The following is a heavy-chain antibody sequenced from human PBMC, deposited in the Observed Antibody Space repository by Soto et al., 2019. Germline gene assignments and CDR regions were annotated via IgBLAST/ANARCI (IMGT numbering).Heavy chain of an antibody. D-gene: IGHD1-26*01. J-gene: IGHJ6*02. CDR1: GFTFSSYG. V-gene: IGHV3-30*18. Sequence: GGSLRLSCAASGFTFSSYGMHWVRQAPGKXLEWVAVISYDGSNKYYADSVKGRFTISRDNSKNTLYLQMNSLRAEDTAVYYCAKDVVVGATTGLGDYYYSYGMDVWGQGTMVTVFS. CDR2: ISYDGSNK. CDR3: AKDVVVGATTGLGDYYYSYGMDV.